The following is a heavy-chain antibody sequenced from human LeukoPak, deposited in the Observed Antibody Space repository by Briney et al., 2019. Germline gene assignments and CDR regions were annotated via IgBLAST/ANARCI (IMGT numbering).Heavy chain of an antibody. Sequence: GESLKISCKGSGYSFTSYWIGWVRQMPGKGLECMGIIYPGDSGTRYSPSFQGQVTISADKSISTAYLHWSSLKASDTAMYYCAKLGAYSSSWYGFFDYWGQGTLVTVSS. CDR3: AKLGAYSSSWYGFFDY. D-gene: IGHD6-13*01. J-gene: IGHJ4*02. CDR1: GYSFTSYW. CDR2: IYPGDSGT. V-gene: IGHV5-51*01.